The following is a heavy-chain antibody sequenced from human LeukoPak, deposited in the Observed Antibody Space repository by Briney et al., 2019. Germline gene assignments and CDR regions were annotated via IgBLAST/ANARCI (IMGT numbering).Heavy chain of an antibody. CDR3: ATGEATGGSYDY. V-gene: IGHV1-69-2*01. D-gene: IGHD5-24*01. CDR1: GDTFTDYY. J-gene: IGHJ4*02. CDR2: VDPEDGEA. Sequence: GASVKVSCKASGDTFTDYYMRWVLQAPGKGLEWMGRVDPEDGEAKYAVKFQGRVILSADTSTDTAYMELSGLTSEDTAVYYCATGEATGGSYDYWGQGTLVTVSS.